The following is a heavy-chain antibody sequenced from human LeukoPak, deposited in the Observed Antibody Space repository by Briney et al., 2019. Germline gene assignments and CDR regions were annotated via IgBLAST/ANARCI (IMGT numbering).Heavy chain of an antibody. V-gene: IGHV3-48*04. D-gene: IGHD3-10*01. CDR1: GFTFSSYS. CDR2: ISSSSSTI. CDR3: ARDSITMVRGVHDY. J-gene: IGHJ4*02. Sequence: PGGSLRLSCAASGFTFSSYSMNWVRQAPGKGLEWVSYISSSSSTIYYADSVKGRFTISRDNAKNSLYLQMNSLRAEDTAVYYCARDSITMVRGVHDYWGQGTLVTVSS.